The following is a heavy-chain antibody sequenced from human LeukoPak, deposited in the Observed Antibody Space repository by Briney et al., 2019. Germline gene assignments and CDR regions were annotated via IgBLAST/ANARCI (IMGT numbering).Heavy chain of an antibody. D-gene: IGHD3-10*01. Sequence: GGSLRLSCAASGITFSGSGMSWVRQAPGKGLEWVSTISGSGSNTHYADSVKGRFTISRDNSKNTLYLQMNSLRVEDTAVYYCARPRSSYYYGSGSYYNYWGQGTLVTVSS. V-gene: IGHV3-23*01. CDR1: GITFSGSG. CDR3: ARPRSSYYYGSGSYYNY. CDR2: ISGSGSNT. J-gene: IGHJ4*02.